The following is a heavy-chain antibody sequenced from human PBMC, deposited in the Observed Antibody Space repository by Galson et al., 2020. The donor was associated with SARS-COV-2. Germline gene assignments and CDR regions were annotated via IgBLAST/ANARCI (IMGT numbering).Heavy chain of an antibody. D-gene: IGHD2-2*01. CDR1: GDSISSGGYS. V-gene: IGHV4-30-4*07. Sequence: LRLSCAVSGDSISSGGYSWSWIRQPPGKGLEWIGYIYDSGSTYYNPSLKSRVTISVDTSKNQFSLKLSSVTAADTAVSYCATTTYGSSTSCYLGAENWFDPWGQGTLVTVSS. CDR2: IYDSGST. CDR3: ATTTYGSSTSCYLGAENWFDP. J-gene: IGHJ5*02.